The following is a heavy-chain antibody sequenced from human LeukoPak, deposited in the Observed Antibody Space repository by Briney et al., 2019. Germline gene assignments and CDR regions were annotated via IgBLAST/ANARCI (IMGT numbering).Heavy chain of an antibody. CDR2: IIPILGIA. Sequence: GASVKVSCKASGGTFSSYAISWVRQAPGQGLEWMGRIIPILGIANYAQKFQGRVTITADKSTSTAYMELSSLRSEDTAVYYCARYDSSGYPQRLDCWGQGTLVTVSS. CDR3: ARYDSSGYPQRLDC. V-gene: IGHV1-69*04. J-gene: IGHJ4*02. D-gene: IGHD3-22*01. CDR1: GGTFSSYA.